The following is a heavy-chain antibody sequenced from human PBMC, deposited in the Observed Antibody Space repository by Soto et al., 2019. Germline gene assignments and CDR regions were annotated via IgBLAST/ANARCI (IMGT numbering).Heavy chain of an antibody. Sequence: RLSCAASGFTFSSYAMSWVRQAPGKGLEWVSAFCGSGGSTYYADSVNGRFTISRDNSKNTLYLQIISLRAEDTAVYYCAKRGRGYCSSTSCPPVDYYYMDVWGKGTTVTVSS. CDR1: GFTFSSYA. D-gene: IGHD2-2*01. CDR3: AKRGRGYCSSTSCPPVDYYYMDV. CDR2: FCGSGGST. V-gene: IGHV3-23*01. J-gene: IGHJ6*03.